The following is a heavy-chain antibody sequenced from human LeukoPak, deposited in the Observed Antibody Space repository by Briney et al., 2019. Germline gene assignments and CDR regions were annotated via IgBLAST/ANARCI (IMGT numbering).Heavy chain of an antibody. Sequence: ASVKVSCKASGYTFTGYYMHWVRQAPGQGLEWMGWINPNSGGTNYAQKFQGRVTMTRDTSISTAYMELSRLRSDDTAVYYCARDGLGYCSSTSCYNGVIPLYDYWGQGTLVTVSS. J-gene: IGHJ4*02. CDR2: INPNSGGT. CDR3: ARDGLGYCSSTSCYNGVIPLYDY. CDR1: GYTFTGYY. D-gene: IGHD2-2*02. V-gene: IGHV1-2*02.